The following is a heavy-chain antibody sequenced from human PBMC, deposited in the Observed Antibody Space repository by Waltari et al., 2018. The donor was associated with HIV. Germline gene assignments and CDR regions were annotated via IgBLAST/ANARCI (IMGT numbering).Heavy chain of an antibody. D-gene: IGHD3-16*01. CDR1: NDDGPSFSADYWSFRDYY. CDR3: ARGVGYDYVWGSYADY. J-gene: IGHJ4*02. V-gene: IGHV4-34*01. CDR2: VDYSGST. Sequence: QVQLHQWGAGLLKPSETLSLTCAVYNDDGPSFSADYWSFRDYYWTWIRQSPGKGLEWIGEVDYSGSTNQNPSLRSRVSISVDTSKRQFSLRVSSVTDADTAVYYCARGVGYDYVWGSYADYWSQGTLVAVSS.